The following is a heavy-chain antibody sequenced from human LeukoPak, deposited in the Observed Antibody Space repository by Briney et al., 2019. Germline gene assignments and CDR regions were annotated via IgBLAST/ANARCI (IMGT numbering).Heavy chain of an antibody. CDR2: IIPIFGIA. V-gene: IGHV1-69*04. Sequence: SVKVSCKASGGTFSSYAISWVRQAPGQGLEWVGRIIPIFGIANYAQKFQGRVTITADKSTSTAYMELSSLRSEATAVYYCARDAAYCGGDCPFDYWGQGTLVTVSS. J-gene: IGHJ4*02. CDR3: ARDAAYCGGDCPFDY. D-gene: IGHD2-21*02. CDR1: GGTFSSYA.